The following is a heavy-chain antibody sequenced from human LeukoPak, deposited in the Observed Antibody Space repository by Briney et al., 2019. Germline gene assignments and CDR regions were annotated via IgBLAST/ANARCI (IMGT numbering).Heavy chain of an antibody. CDR1: GFTLTNYW. J-gene: IGHJ4*02. CDR2: IKQDRSEK. CDR3: ARLREIPVFGVVTKSTSYFDY. V-gene: IGHV3-7*01. Sequence: GGSLRLSCAASGFTLTNYWMSWVRQAPGKGLELVANIKQDRSEKYYVDSVKGRFTISRDNAKNSPYLQMNSLRAEDTAVYYCARLREIPVFGVVTKSTSYFDYWGQGTLVTVSS. D-gene: IGHD3-3*01.